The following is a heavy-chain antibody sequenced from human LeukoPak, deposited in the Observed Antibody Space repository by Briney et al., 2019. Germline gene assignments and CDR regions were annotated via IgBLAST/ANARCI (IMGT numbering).Heavy chain of an antibody. J-gene: IGHJ4*02. V-gene: IGHV3-21*06. D-gene: IGHD6-19*01. CDR2: ISTSGDST. Sequence: GGSLRLSCAASGFTFSSQNMNWARQAPGKGPEWVAYISTSGDSTKYADSVEGRFTISRDNAENSLYLLMNSLRGEDTAVYYCVKNGWLDYWGQGILVTVSS. CDR1: GFTFSSQN. CDR3: VKNGWLDY.